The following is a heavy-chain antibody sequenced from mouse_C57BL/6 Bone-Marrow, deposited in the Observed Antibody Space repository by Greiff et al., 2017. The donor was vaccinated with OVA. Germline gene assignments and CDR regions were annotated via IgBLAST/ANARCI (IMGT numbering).Heavy chain of an antibody. CDR3: ARGRYENAMDY. V-gene: IGHV1-55*01. CDR2: IYPGSGST. J-gene: IGHJ4*01. CDR1: GYTFTSYW. Sequence: PGASVKMSCKASGYTFTSYWITWVKQRPGQGLEWLGDIYPGSGSTNYNEKFKSKATLTVDTSSSTSYMQLSSLTSEDSAVYYCARGRYENAMDYWGQGTSVTVSS. D-gene: IGHD1-1*01.